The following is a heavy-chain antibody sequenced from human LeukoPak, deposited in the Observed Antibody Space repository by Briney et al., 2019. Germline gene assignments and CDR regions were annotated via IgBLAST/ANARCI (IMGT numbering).Heavy chain of an antibody. Sequence: PSETLSLTCTVSGGSISNYYWSWVRQPAGKGLEWIGRMHSSGSTDYNPSLKSRVTMSADTSKNQFSLILSSVTAADTAIYYCARGTYGMDVWGQGTTVTVSS. V-gene: IGHV4-4*07. CDR2: MHSSGST. J-gene: IGHJ6*02. CDR1: GGSISNYY. CDR3: ARGTYGMDV.